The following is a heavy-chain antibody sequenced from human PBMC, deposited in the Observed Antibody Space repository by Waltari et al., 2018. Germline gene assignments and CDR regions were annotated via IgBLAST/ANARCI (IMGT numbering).Heavy chain of an antibody. CDR3: ARARAEDTSDLAY. D-gene: IGHD2-15*01. V-gene: IGHV3-7*01. Sequence: EVQMVESGGGLVQPGGSLRLSCVVSGFSLSDYWMSWVRQAPGRGLEWLGNIKGDGTETFHVDSVKGRFTISRDNGQNSLSLQMRRLTSEDTARYFCARARAEDTSDLAYWGQGTLVTVSS. CDR2: IKGDGTET. CDR1: GFSLSDYW. J-gene: IGHJ4*02.